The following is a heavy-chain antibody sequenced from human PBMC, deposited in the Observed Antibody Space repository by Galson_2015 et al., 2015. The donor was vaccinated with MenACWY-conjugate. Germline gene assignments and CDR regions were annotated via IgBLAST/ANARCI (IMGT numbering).Heavy chain of an antibody. Sequence: ALGNPTQTLTLTFTFSGFSLSTSGVGVGWIRQPPGKTLECLTIISWDDDKRYSPYLESRLTITKDNSKNQVALTMTNMDPVDTATYYCARVYRTPLWCFDLWGRGTLVTVSS. J-gene: IGHJ2*01. CDR2: ISWDDDK. D-gene: IGHD1-14*01. CDR1: GFSLSTSGVG. V-gene: IGHV2-5*02. CDR3: ARVYRTPLWCFDL.